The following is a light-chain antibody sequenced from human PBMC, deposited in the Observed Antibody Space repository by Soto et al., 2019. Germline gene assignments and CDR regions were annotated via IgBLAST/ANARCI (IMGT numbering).Light chain of an antibody. J-gene: IGLJ1*01. CDR1: SSDVGGYNY. Sequence: QSALTQPPSASGSPGQSVTISCTGTSSDVGGYNYVSWYQQHPGKAPKLMIYEVSKRTSGVPDRFSGSKSGNTASLTVSGLQAEDEAYYYCRSYAGSNNYVFGTGTKVTVL. V-gene: IGLV2-8*01. CDR3: RSYAGSNNYV. CDR2: EVS.